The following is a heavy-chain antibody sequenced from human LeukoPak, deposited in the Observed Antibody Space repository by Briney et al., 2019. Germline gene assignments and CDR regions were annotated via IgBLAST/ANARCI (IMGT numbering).Heavy chain of an antibody. V-gene: IGHV3-33*01. J-gene: IGHJ4*02. CDR1: GFTFSSYG. D-gene: IGHD5-18*01. CDR3: ARARGYSYGERLIDY. CDR2: IWHDGSNK. Sequence: PGGSLRLSCAASGFTFSSYGMHWVRQAPGKGLEWVAVIWHDGSNKYYADSVKGRFTISRDNSKNTLYLQMNSLRAEDTAVYYCARARGYSYGERLIDYWGQGTLVTVSS.